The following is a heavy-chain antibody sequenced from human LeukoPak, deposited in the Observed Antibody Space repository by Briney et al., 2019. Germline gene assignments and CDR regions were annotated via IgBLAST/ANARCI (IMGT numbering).Heavy chain of an antibody. J-gene: IGHJ4*02. D-gene: IGHD4-23*01. V-gene: IGHV4-30-2*01. CDR3: ARSTTVVTPPHY. CDR1: GGSISSGGYY. CDR2: IYHSGST. Sequence: SETLSLTCTVSGGSISSGGYYWRWIRQPPGKGLEWIGYIYHSGSTYYNPSLKSRVTISVDRSKNRFSLKLSSVTAADTAVYYCARSTTVVTPPHYWGQGTLVIVSS.